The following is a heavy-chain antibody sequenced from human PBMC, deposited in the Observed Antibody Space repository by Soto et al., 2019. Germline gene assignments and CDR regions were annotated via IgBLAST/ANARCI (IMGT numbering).Heavy chain of an antibody. D-gene: IGHD3-3*01. V-gene: IGHV3-23*01. Sequence: EVQLLESGGGLVQPGGSLRLSCAASGFTFSSYAMSWVRQAPGKGLEWVSAISGSGGSTYYADSVKGRFTISRDNSKNTLYLKMNSLRAEDTAVYYCAKWGGYDFWSGYYLDYWGQGTLVTVSS. CDR3: AKWGGYDFWSGYYLDY. CDR2: ISGSGGST. J-gene: IGHJ4*02. CDR1: GFTFSSYA.